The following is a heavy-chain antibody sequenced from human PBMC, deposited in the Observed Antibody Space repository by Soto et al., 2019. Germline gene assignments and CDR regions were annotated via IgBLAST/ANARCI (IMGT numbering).Heavy chain of an antibody. CDR1: GGSISSGDYY. V-gene: IGHV4-30-4*01. J-gene: IGHJ5*01. CDR3: ARVGGYYSGDWFDY. CDR2: IYYSGST. D-gene: IGHD3-22*01. Sequence: PSETLSLTCTVAGGSISSGDYYWSWIRQPPGKGLEWIGYIYYSGSTYYNPSLKSRVAISVDTSKNQFSLKLSSVTAADTAVYYCARVGGYYSGDWFDYWGQGTLVTVSS.